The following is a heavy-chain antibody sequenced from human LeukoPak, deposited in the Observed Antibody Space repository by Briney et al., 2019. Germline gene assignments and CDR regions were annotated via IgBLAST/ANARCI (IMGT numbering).Heavy chain of an antibody. CDR1: GYSISSGYY. CDR2: IYHSGST. CDR3: ARHAIRRTLGSDY. V-gene: IGHV4-38-2*01. Sequence: SETLSLTCAVSGYSISSGYYWGWIRQPPGKGLEWIGSIYHSGSTYYNPSLKSRVTISVDTSKNQFSPKLSSVTAADTAVYYCARHAIRRTLGSDYWGQGTLVTVSS. D-gene: IGHD1-26*01. J-gene: IGHJ4*02.